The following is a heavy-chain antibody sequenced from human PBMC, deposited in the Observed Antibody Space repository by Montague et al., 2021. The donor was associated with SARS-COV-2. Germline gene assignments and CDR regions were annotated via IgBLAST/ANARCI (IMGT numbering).Heavy chain of an antibody. CDR2: IYYRGST. J-gene: IGHJ5*02. Sequence: SETLSLTCTVSNGSISSYYWSWVRQPPGKRLEWIGYIYYRGSTNCNPSLESRVTMSVDTAKNQFSLKLRSVTAAVTAVYFCAREGLNNWFDPWGQGTLVIVSS. CDR3: AREGLNNWFDP. V-gene: IGHV4-59*01. CDR1: NGSISSYY.